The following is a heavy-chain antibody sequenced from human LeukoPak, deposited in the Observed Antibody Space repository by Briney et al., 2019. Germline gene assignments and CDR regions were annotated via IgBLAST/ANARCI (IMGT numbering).Heavy chain of an antibody. D-gene: IGHD5-24*01. J-gene: IGHJ4*02. CDR3: ARPRGNVEMATIPFDY. Sequence: PGGSLRLSCVVSGFTFSSYSMNWVRQAPGKGLEWVSSISSSSIYIYYADSLKGRFTISRDNAKNSLYLQMNSLRAEDTAVYYCARPRGNVEMATIPFDYWGQGTVVTVSS. CDR2: ISSSSIYI. CDR1: GFTFSSYS. V-gene: IGHV3-21*01.